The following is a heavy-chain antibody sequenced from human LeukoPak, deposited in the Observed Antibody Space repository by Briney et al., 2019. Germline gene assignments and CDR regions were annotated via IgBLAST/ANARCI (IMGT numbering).Heavy chain of an antibody. CDR1: GGSISSYY. CDR2: IYYSGST. V-gene: IGHV4-31*03. CDR3: ARGRPRGDHYFDY. Sequence: SETLSLTCSVSGGSISSYYWSWIRQHPGKGLEWIGYIYYSGSTYYNPSLKSRVTISVDTSKNQFSLKLSSVTAADTAVYYCARGRPRGDHYFDYWGQGTLVTVSS. J-gene: IGHJ4*02.